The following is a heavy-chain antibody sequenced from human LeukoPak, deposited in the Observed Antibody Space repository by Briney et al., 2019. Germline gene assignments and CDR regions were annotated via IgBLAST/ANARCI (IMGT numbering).Heavy chain of an antibody. J-gene: IGHJ4*02. D-gene: IGHD4-17*01. CDR3: ARAIRTTVTRSPFDY. CDR2: ISSSSSYI. V-gene: IGHV3-21*01. CDR1: GFTFSSYS. Sequence: GGSLTLSCAASGFTFSSYSMIWVRPAPGKGLEWVSSISSSSSYIYYADSVRGRFTISRDNAKNSLYLQMNSLRAEDTAVYYCARAIRTTVTRSPFDYWGQGTLVTVSS.